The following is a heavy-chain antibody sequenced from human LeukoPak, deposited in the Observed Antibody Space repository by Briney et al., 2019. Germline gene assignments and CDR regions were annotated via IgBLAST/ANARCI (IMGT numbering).Heavy chain of an antibody. V-gene: IGHV3-23*01. Sequence: RGSPTVPCAASGFTFSNYSWSWIRQDPGKGLAWVSTVIGRGVTTYYADSVKGRFTISRANSKNTLYLQMSSLRVDDTAVYYWARDAGRFPTSPTDSWGEGSLVTVSS. D-gene: IGHD2-21*01. CDR2: VIGRGVTT. J-gene: IGHJ4*02. CDR1: GFTFSNYS. CDR3: ARDAGRFPTSPTDS.